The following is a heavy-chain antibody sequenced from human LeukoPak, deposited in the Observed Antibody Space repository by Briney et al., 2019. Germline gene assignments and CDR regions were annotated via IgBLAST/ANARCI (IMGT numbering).Heavy chain of an antibody. Sequence: GGSLRLSCAASEFTFSTYWMTWVRQAPGKGLEWVADIKQDGSEKYYVDSVKGRFTISRQNAKKSLFLQMNSLRAEDTAVYYCARHRSRGSQDDAFDIWGQGTLVTVSS. CDR3: ARHRSRGSQDDAFDI. CDR2: IKQDGSEK. D-gene: IGHD2-15*01. V-gene: IGHV3-7*01. CDR1: EFTFSTYW. J-gene: IGHJ3*02.